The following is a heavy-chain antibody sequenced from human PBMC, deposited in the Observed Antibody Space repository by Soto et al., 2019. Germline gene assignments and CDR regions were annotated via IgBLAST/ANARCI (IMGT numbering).Heavy chain of an antibody. Sequence: SETLSLTCAVSGRSISSSKWWSWVRQPPGKGLEWIGEIYHSGSTNYNPSLKSRVTISVDKSKNQFSLKLSSVTAADTAVYYCARVKLLGVLDYWGQGTLVTVSS. V-gene: IGHV4-4*02. D-gene: IGHD1-26*01. CDR3: ARVKLLGVLDY. CDR1: GRSISSSKW. CDR2: IYHSGST. J-gene: IGHJ4*02.